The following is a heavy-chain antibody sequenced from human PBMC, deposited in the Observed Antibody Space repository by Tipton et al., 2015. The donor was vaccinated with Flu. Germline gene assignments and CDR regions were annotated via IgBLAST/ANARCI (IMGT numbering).Heavy chain of an antibody. CDR1: GFTFSNYG. CDR2: IWYDGTNK. J-gene: IGHJ6*02. D-gene: IGHD6-13*01. Sequence: SGFTFSNYGMHWVRQAPGKGLEWVAVIWYDGTNKYYADSVKGRFTIYRDNSKSTLYLQMNSLRAEDTAVYYCARGPLPDSNWYNGMDVWGQGTTVTVFS. V-gene: IGHV3-33*01. CDR3: ARGPLPDSNWYNGMDV.